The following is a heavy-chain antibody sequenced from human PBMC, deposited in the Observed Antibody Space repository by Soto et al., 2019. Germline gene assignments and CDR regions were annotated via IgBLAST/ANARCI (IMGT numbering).Heavy chain of an antibody. CDR1: GGTFSSYA. CDR2: IIPIFGTA. J-gene: IGHJ6*02. V-gene: IGHV1-69*13. CDR3: ARAEYSSGWYFPDYYYYGMDV. D-gene: IGHD6-19*01. Sequence: SVKVSCKASGGTFSSYAISWVRQAPGQGLEWMGGIIPIFGTANYAQKFQGRVTITADESTSTAYMELSSLRSEDTAVYYCARAEYSSGWYFPDYYYYGMDVWGQGTTVTVSS.